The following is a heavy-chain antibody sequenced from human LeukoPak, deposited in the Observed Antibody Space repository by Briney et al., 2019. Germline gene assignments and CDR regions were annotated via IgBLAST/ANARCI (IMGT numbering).Heavy chain of an antibody. J-gene: IGHJ4*02. CDR3: ARGYSSGWYYFDY. V-gene: IGHV4-59*13. Sequence: SETLSLTCSVSGGSINSFFWNWIRQPAGKGLEWIGYMDYSGSTNYNPSLKSRVTISVDTSKNQFSLKLSSVTAADTAVYYCARGYSSGWYYFDYWGQGTLVTVSS. D-gene: IGHD6-19*01. CDR1: GGSINSFF. CDR2: MDYSGST.